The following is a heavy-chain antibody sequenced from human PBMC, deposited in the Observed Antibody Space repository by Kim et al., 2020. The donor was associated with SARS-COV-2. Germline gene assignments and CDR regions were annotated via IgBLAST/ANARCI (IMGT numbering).Heavy chain of an antibody. CDR3: ATVGRGATGSFGY. Sequence: GGSLRLSCAASGFTFSSYSMSWVRQAPGKGLEWVANIKEDGSEKYYVDSVKGRFTISRDNAENSLYLQMNSLRVEDTAVYYCATVGRGATGSFGYWGQGTLVTLSS. V-gene: IGHV3-7*01. D-gene: IGHD3-9*01. CDR2: IKEDGSEK. CDR1: GFTFSSYS. J-gene: IGHJ4*02.